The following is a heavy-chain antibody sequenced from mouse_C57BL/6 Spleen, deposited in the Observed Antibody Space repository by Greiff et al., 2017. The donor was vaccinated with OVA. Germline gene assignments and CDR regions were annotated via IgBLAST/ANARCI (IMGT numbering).Heavy chain of an antibody. J-gene: IGHJ2*01. CDR3: ATLNYYGSSYGY. Sequence: QVQLQQSGAELVKPGASVKLSCKASGYTFTSYWMHWVKQRPGQGLEWIGMIHPNSGSTNYNEKFKSKATLTVDKSSSTAYMQLSSLTSEDSAVYYCATLNYYGSSYGYWGQGTTLTVSS. CDR2: IHPNSGST. CDR1: GYTFTSYW. D-gene: IGHD1-1*01. V-gene: IGHV1-64*01.